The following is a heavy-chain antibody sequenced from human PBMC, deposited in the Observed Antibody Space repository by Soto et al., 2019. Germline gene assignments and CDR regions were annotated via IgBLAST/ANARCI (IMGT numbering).Heavy chain of an antibody. CDR1: GGAISSSNW. CDR3: ARVQDSSGYYHYFDY. CDR2: IYHSVST. Sequence: QVQLQESGPGLVKPSGTLSLTCAVSGGAISSSNWWSWVRQPPGKGLEWIGEIYHSVSTNYNPSLQSRVTISVDKSKNQFSLKLSSVTAADTAVYYCARVQDSSGYYHYFDYSGEGTLVTVSS. V-gene: IGHV4-4*02. J-gene: IGHJ4*02. D-gene: IGHD3-22*01.